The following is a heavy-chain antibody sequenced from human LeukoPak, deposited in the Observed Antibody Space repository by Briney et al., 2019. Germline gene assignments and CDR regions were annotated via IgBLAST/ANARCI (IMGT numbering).Heavy chain of an antibody. J-gene: IGHJ4*02. V-gene: IGHV3-30*02. Sequence: PGGSLRLSCAASGFTFSSYGMHWVRQAPGKGLEWVAFIRYDGSNKYYADSVKGRFTISRDNSKNTLYLQMNSLRAEDTAVYYCANGGRFDSSSWFDKGYWGQGTLVTVSS. CDR1: GFTFSSYG. CDR3: ANGGRFDSSSWFDKGY. CDR2: IRYDGSNK. D-gene: IGHD6-13*01.